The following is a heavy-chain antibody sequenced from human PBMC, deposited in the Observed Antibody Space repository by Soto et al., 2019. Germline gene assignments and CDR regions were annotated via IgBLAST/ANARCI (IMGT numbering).Heavy chain of an antibody. CDR2: NYYSGIT. D-gene: IGHD2-15*01. Sequence: PSETLSLTCTVSGGSISSGGYYWTWIRQHPGKGLEWIGYNYYSGITYYNTSLKSRVTISLDTSKNQFSLKLSSVTAADTAVYYCARGQVVAAQHWGQGTLVTVSS. CDR1: GGSISSGGYY. J-gene: IGHJ4*02. CDR3: ARGQVVAAQH. V-gene: IGHV4-31*03.